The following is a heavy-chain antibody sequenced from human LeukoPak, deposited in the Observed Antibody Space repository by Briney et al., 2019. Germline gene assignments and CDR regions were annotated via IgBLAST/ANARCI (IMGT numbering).Heavy chain of an antibody. V-gene: IGHV1-18*01. D-gene: IGHD3-3*01. CDR2: ISAYNGNT. CDR1: GYTFTSYG. CDR3: ARDSHQGMSYYDFWSGVKY. Sequence: ASVKVSCKASGYTFTSYGISWVRQAPGQGLEWMGWISAYNGNTNYAQKPQGRVTMTTDTSTSTAYMELRSLRSDDTAVYYCARDSHQGMSYYDFWSGVKYWGQGTLVTVSS. J-gene: IGHJ4*02.